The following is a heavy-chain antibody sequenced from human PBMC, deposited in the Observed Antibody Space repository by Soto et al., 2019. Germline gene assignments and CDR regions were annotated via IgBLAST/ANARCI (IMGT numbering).Heavy chain of an antibody. J-gene: IGHJ6*02. CDR2: ISGSGGST. D-gene: IGHD3-3*01. V-gene: IGHV3-23*01. CDR3: AKDDTYYDFWSGPLQYYYYYGMDV. CDR1: GFTFSSYA. Sequence: GGSLRLSCAASGFTFSSYAMSWVRQAPGKGLEWVSAISGSGGSTYYADSVKGRFTISRGNSKNTLYLQMNSLRAEDTAEYYCAKDDTYYDFWSGPLQYYYYYGMDVWGRGTTVTVSS.